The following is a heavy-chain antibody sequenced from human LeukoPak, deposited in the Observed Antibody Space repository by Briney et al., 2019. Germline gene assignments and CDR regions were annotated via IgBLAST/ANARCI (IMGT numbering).Heavy chain of an antibody. CDR3: ARGLRAVAGTGSDY. CDR1: GGSFSDYY. D-gene: IGHD6-19*01. J-gene: IGHJ4*02. Sequence: SETLSLTCAVYGGSFSDYYWSWIRQPPGKGLEWIGEINHSGSTNYNPSLKSRVTISVDTSKNQFSLKLSSVTAADTAVYYCARGLRAVAGTGSDYWGQGTLVTVSS. CDR2: INHSGST. V-gene: IGHV4-34*01.